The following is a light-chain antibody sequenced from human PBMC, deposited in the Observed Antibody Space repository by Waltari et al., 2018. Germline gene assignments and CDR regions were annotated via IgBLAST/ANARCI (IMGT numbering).Light chain of an antibody. CDR3: QVWDSSNVV. J-gene: IGLJ2*01. V-gene: IGLV3-9*01. CDR1: NTGRKK. Sequence: SYELTQPLSVSVARGQTARRNCGGNNTGRKKVHWYHQKPGRAPALCIYRDSNRPSGIPERFSGSNSGNTATLTISRAQAGDEADYYCQVWDSSNVVFGGGTKLTVL. CDR2: RDS.